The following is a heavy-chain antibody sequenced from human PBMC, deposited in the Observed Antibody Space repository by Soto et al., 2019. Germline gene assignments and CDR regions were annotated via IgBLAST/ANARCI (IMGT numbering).Heavy chain of an antibody. CDR2: ISYDGSNK. Sequence: QVQLVESGGGVVQPGRSLRLSCAASGFTFSSYAMHWVRQAPGKGLEWVAVISYDGSNKYYADSVKGRFTISRDNSKNTLYLQMNSLRAEDTAVYYCVRSPKDEATRGSWGQGTLVTVSS. V-gene: IGHV3-30-3*01. CDR1: GFTFSSYA. D-gene: IGHD3-10*01. CDR3: VRSPKDEATRGS. J-gene: IGHJ4*02.